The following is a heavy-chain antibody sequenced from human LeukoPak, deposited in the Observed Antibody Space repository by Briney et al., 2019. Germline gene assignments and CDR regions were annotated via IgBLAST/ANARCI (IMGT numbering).Heavy chain of an antibody. Sequence: SETLSLTCTVSGGSISSYYWSWIRQPPGKGLEWIGYIYYSGSTNYNPSLKSRVTISVDTSKNQFSLKLSSVTAADTAVYYCARDPSPEWFQGWFDPWGQGTLVTVSS. J-gene: IGHJ5*02. CDR1: GGSISSYY. D-gene: IGHD3-3*01. CDR3: ARDPSPEWFQGWFDP. CDR2: IYYSGST. V-gene: IGHV4-59*01.